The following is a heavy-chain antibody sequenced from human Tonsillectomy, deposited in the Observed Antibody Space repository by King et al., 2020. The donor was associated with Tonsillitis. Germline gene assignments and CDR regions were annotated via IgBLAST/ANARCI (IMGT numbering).Heavy chain of an antibody. D-gene: IGHD1/OR15-1a*01. J-gene: IGHJ3*02. CDR2: IKGDGSST. CDR3: TRVRTVGFDAFDI. V-gene: IGHV3-74*02. Sequence: GQLVESGGGLVQPGGSLRLSWAASGFTFISYGMHWVRQAPGKWLWWGSRIKGDGSSTRYADSVKGRFTISRDNAKNTLYLQMNSLRAEDTAVYFCTRVRTVGFDAFDIWGQGTMVTVSS. CDR1: GFTFISYG.